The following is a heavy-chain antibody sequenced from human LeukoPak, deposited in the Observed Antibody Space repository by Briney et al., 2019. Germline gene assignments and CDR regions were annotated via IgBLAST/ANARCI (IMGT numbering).Heavy chain of an antibody. CDR1: GGSISSSSYY. V-gene: IGHV4-39*07. Sequence: SETLSLTCTVSGGSISSSSYYWGWIRQPPGKGLKWIGSIYYSGSTYYNPSLKSRVTISVDTSKNQFSLKLSSVTAADTAVYYCARAVTIVGATGGGLYYFDYWGQGTLVTVSS. CDR3: ARAVTIVGATGGGLYYFDY. J-gene: IGHJ4*02. D-gene: IGHD1-26*01. CDR2: IYYSGST.